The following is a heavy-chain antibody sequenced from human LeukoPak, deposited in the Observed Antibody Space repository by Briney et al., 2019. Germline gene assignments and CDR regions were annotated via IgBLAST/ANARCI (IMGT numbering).Heavy chain of an antibody. D-gene: IGHD3-22*01. Sequence: SETLSLTCTVSGYSISSGYYWGWIRQPPGKGLKWIGSISHSGSTNYNPSLKSRVTLSVDTSKNQFSLKLSSVTAADTAVYYCARLKYYFDRSGYRAEYFQQWGQGTLVTASS. J-gene: IGHJ1*01. V-gene: IGHV4-38-2*02. CDR1: GYSISSGYY. CDR3: ARLKYYFDRSGYRAEYFQQ. CDR2: ISHSGST.